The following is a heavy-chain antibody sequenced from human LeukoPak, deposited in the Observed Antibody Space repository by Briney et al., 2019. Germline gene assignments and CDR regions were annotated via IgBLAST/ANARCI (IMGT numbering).Heavy chain of an antibody. D-gene: IGHD3-10*01. J-gene: IGHJ1*01. CDR2: INRSGST. CDR1: GGSFSGYY. Sequence: KPSETLRLTCAVYGGSFSGYYWSWIRQPPGKGLEWIGEINRSGSTNYNAALKSRGTISVGTSKNQLTMLRSSVTAAYTAVYYGARRVRGVIHPYFELGGQGTVVTVSS. V-gene: IGHV4-34*01. CDR3: ARRVRGVIHPYFEL.